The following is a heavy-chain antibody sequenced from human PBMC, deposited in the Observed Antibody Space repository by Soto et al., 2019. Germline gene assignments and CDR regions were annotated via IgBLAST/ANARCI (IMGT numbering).Heavy chain of an antibody. CDR3: AKDPRAVTGTTGWFDP. CDR1: GFTFSSYA. J-gene: IGHJ5*02. CDR2: ISGSGDST. Sequence: EVQLLESGGGLVQPGGSLRLSCAASGFTFSSYAMSWVRQAPGKGLEWVSAISGSGDSTYYADSVKGRFTISRDNSKNTLYLQMNSLRAEDTAVYYCAKDPRAVTGTTGWFDPWGQGTLVTVSS. V-gene: IGHV3-23*01. D-gene: IGHD1-20*01.